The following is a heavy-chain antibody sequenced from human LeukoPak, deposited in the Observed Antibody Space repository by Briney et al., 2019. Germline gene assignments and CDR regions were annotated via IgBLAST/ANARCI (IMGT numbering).Heavy chain of an antibody. CDR1: GYIFSNNW. CDR3: AVKLLNGLDV. CDR2: VYPGDSDT. V-gene: IGHV5-51*01. D-gene: IGHD6-6*01. Sequence: GESLKISCKGSGYIFSNNWIAWVRQKPGKGLEWMGIVYPGDSDTRHSPSFQGQVTMSADRSINTAYLYWNSLRASDTATYYCAVKLLNGLDVWGQGTTVTVPS. J-gene: IGHJ6*02.